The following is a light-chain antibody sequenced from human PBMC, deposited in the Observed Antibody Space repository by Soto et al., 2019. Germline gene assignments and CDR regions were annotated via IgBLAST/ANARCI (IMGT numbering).Light chain of an antibody. CDR3: SSYTGSSILWV. V-gene: IGLV2-14*01. Sequence: QSALTQPASVSGSPGQSITISCTGTSSDVGGYNYVSWYQQHPGKAPKLMISDVSNRPSGVSNRFSGPKSGNTASLTISGLQAEDEADYYCSSYTGSSILWVFGGGTKLTVL. CDR1: SSDVGGYNY. CDR2: DVS. J-gene: IGLJ3*02.